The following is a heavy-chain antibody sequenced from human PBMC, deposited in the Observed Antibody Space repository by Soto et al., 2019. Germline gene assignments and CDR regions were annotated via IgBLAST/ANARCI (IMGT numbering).Heavy chain of an antibody. V-gene: IGHV2-26*01. Sequence: QVTLKESGPVLVKPTETLTLTCLVSGFSLRNIRMGVTWIRQPPGKALEWLAHLFSDDEKYYSTSLKNRLAISKETSKSPVVLTLTHMDPGDTATYYCARIRGNYYNNSGSYREKWFDSWGQGILGTVSS. D-gene: IGHD3-22*01. J-gene: IGHJ5*01. CDR1: GFSLRNIRMG. CDR2: LFSDDEK. CDR3: ARIRGNYYNNSGSYREKWFDS.